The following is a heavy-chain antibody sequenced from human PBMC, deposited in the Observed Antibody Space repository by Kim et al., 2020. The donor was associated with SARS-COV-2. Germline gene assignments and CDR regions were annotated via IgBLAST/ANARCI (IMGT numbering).Heavy chain of an antibody. J-gene: IGHJ4*02. D-gene: IGHD6-19*01. V-gene: IGHV1-46*01. CDR3: ARSYSSGPSFDY. Sequence: SEKKFQGGVAMTRDTSTSTVFMELSSLRSEDTAVYYCARSYSSGPSFDYWGRGTLVTVSS.